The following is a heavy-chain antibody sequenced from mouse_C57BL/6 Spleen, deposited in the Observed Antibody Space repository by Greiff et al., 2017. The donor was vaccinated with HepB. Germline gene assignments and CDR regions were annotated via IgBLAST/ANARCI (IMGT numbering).Heavy chain of an antibody. V-gene: IGHV1-18*01. D-gene: IGHD1-1*01. CDR3: ARYSTTVVPNWYFDV. CDR1: GYTFTDYN. CDR2: INPNNGGT. Sequence: LVEPGASVKIPCKASGYTFTDYNMDWVKQSHGKSLEWIGDINPNNGGTIYNQKFKGKATLTVDKSSSTAYMELRSLTSEDTAVYYCARYSTTVVPNWYFDVWGTGTTVTVSS. J-gene: IGHJ1*03.